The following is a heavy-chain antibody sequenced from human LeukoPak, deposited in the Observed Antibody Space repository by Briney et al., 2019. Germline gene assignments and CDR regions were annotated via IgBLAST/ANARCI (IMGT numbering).Heavy chain of an antibody. CDR2: IIPIFGTA. D-gene: IGHD3-3*01. CDR3: ARTRITIFGVARYYYYMDA. CDR1: GGTFSSYA. J-gene: IGHJ6*03. Sequence: ASVKVSCKASGGTFSSYAISWVRQAPGQGLEWMGGIIPIFGTANYAQKFQGRVTITADESTSTAYMELGSLRSEDTAVYYCARTRITIFGVARYYYYMDAWGKGTTVTVSS. V-gene: IGHV1-69*13.